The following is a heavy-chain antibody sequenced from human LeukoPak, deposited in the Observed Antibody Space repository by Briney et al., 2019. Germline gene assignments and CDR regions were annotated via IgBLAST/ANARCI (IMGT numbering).Heavy chain of an antibody. CDR2: INHSGST. Sequence: SETLSLTCAVYGGSFSGYYWSWIRQPPGKGLEWIGEINHSGSTNYNPSLKSRVTISVDTSKNQFSLKLSSVTAADTAVYYCARRASDGDYGSFFAGQAPIDYWGQGTLVTVSS. J-gene: IGHJ4*02. V-gene: IGHV4-34*01. CDR3: ARRASDGDYGSFFAGQAPIDY. CDR1: GGSFSGYY. D-gene: IGHD4-17*01.